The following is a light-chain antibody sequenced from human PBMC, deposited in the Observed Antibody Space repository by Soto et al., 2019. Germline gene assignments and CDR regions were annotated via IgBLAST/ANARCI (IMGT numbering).Light chain of an antibody. CDR1: KSVSTS. CDR2: DAS. CDR3: QHLGRLLA. J-gene: IGKJ4*01. V-gene: IGKV3-11*01. Sequence: LSTGXXATLSCRASKSVSTSLAWYQQKPTHSPSLLIYDASNMSTGIPYRFARGGSGTDLTLSISSREPEDFAVYSLQHLGRLLALAGGPK.